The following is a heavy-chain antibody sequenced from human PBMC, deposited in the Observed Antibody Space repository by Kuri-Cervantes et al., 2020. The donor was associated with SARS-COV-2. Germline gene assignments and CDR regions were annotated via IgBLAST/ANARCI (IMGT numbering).Heavy chain of an antibody. CDR1: GGTFSSYA. D-gene: IGHD3-22*01. Sequence: ASVKVSCKASGGTFSSYAISWVRQAPGQGLERMGWISAYNGNTNYAQKLQGRVTMTTDTSTSTAYMELRSLRSDDTAVYYCARDRGKAAYYYDSSGYFYWGQGTLVTVSS. J-gene: IGHJ4*02. CDR2: ISAYNGNT. V-gene: IGHV1-18*01. CDR3: ARDRGKAAYYYDSSGYFY.